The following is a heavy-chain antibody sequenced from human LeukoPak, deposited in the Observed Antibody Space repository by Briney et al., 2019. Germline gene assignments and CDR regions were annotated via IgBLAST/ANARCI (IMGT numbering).Heavy chain of an antibody. CDR2: ISSSSSTI. D-gene: IGHD2-15*01. CDR1: GFTFCSYS. J-gene: IGHJ6*03. CDR3: AKAYCSSLSCYNHFYYYYMDV. Sequence: GGSLRLSCAVSGFTFCSYSMNWVCHAPGKGLERLSYISSSSSTIYYANSVKGRFTISRDNAKNSLFLQMNSLRAEDTAMYYCAKAYCSSLSCYNHFYYYYMDVWGKGTTVTVSS. V-gene: IGHV3-48*01.